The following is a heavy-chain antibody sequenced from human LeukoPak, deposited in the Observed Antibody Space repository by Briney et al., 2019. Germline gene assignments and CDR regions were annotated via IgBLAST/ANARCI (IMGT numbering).Heavy chain of an antibody. D-gene: IGHD6-6*01. Sequence: PGGSLRLSCVDSKFSLGNYWRAWVRQAPGKGLEWVANIKHDGNEKYYVDSVRGRFTISRDNAENSLYLQMNSLRAEDTAVYYCARDPEYSSSSREFDYWGQGTLVTVSS. J-gene: IGHJ4*02. CDR1: KFSLGNYW. CDR2: IKHDGNEK. V-gene: IGHV3-7*01. CDR3: ARDPEYSSSSREFDY.